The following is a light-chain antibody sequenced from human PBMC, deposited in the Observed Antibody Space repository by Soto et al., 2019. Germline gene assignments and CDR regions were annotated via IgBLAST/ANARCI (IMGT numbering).Light chain of an antibody. CDR1: QSVSDN. Sequence: EIVLTQSQATLSVSPGERVTLSCRASQSVSDNLAWYQQKPGQAPRLLIYGASIRATDIPARFSGSGSGTEFSLTISSLQSEDFAVYYCQQYNDWPLTFGGETKVEIK. CDR2: GAS. V-gene: IGKV3D-15*01. J-gene: IGKJ4*01. CDR3: QQYNDWPLT.